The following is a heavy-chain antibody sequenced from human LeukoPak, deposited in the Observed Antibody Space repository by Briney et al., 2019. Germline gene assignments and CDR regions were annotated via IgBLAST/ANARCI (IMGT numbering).Heavy chain of an antibody. J-gene: IGHJ6*03. D-gene: IGHD6-6*01. Sequence: ASVKVSCKASGYTFTSYDINWVRQVTGQGLEWMGWMNPKSGNTGYAQKFQGRVTITRNTSISTAYMEVSSLRYEDTAVYYCASTGYSSSSGRYYYYMDVWGKGTTVTVSS. CDR1: GYTFTSYD. CDR2: MNPKSGNT. CDR3: ASTGYSSSSGRYYYYMDV. V-gene: IGHV1-8*03.